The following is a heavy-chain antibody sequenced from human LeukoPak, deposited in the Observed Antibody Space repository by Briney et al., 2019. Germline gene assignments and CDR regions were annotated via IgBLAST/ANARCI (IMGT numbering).Heavy chain of an antibody. Sequence: ASVKVSCKASGGTFSSYAISWVRQAPGQGLEWMGWINPSSGGTNYAQKFQGRVTMTRDTSISTAYMELSRLRSDDTAVYYCARDQDYGDYRGRNWGQGTLVTVSS. CDR2: INPSSGGT. V-gene: IGHV1-2*02. J-gene: IGHJ4*02. CDR1: GGTFSSYA. CDR3: ARDQDYGDYRGRN. D-gene: IGHD4-17*01.